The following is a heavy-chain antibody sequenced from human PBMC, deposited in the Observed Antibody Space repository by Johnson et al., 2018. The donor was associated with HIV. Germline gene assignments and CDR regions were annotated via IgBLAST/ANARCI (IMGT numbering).Heavy chain of an antibody. CDR3: ARQTLRAFDI. CDR2: ISYDGPNK. CDR1: VFTFNTYA. V-gene: IGHV3-30-3*01. Sequence: QVQLVESGGGVVQPGRSLRLSCAASVFTFNTYAMNWVRQAPGKGLEWVALISYDGPNKYYADSVKGRFTISRDNSKNTLYLEMNSLRTEDTALYYCARQTLRAFDIWGQGAMVTVSS. J-gene: IGHJ3*02.